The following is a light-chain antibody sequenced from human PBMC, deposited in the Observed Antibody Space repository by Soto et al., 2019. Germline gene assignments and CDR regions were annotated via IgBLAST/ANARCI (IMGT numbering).Light chain of an antibody. CDR1: QSISSY. CDR2: KAS. Sequence: DIQMTQSPSSLSASVGDRVTISCRASQSISSYLNWYQQKPGKAPKLLIYKASSLESGVPSRFTVIGSGTEFTLTISSLHTDDFSTYYCQQYHSYWTFGQGTKVDI. J-gene: IGKJ1*01. CDR3: QQYHSYWT. V-gene: IGKV1-5*03.